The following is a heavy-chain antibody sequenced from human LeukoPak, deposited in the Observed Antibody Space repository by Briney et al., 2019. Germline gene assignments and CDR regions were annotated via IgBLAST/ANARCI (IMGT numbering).Heavy chain of an antibody. J-gene: IGHJ4*02. CDR2: IIPILGIA. CDR1: GGTFSSYA. CDR3: AREKDSSGYYYLN. Sequence: SVKVSCKASGGTFSSYAISWVRQAPGQGLEWMGRIIPILGIANYAQKFQGRVTITADKSTSTACMELSSLRSEDTAVYYCAREKDSSGYYYLNWGQGTLVTVSS. V-gene: IGHV1-69*04. D-gene: IGHD3-22*01.